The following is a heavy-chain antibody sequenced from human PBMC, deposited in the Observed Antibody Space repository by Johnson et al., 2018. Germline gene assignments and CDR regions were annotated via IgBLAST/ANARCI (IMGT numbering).Heavy chain of an antibody. CDR1: GFTFSTYA. V-gene: IGHV3-23*01. Sequence: EVQLLETGGGLVKPGGSLRLSCAASGFTFSTYAMSWVRQAPGKGLEWVSAITKSGDNSYYTDSVKGRFTVSRDNSRNTLFLQMNSLRTDDMAVYYCARDPQDGFDVWGQGTMVTVSS. CDR3: ARDPQDGFDV. J-gene: IGHJ3*01. CDR2: ITKSGDNS.